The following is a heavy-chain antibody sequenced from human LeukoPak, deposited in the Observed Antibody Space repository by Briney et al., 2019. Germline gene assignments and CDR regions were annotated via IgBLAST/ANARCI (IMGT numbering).Heavy chain of an antibody. J-gene: IGHJ3*01. CDR3: GRDPNGDYVGAFEF. D-gene: IGHD4-17*01. CDR2: SSSGGSNP. CDR1: GFTFSKYA. Sequence: GGSLRLSCAASGFTFSKYALVWVRQAPGEGLEWVSASSSGGSNPLYADAVKGRFTISRDNSKNTLYLQMNSLRAEDTAVYYCGRDPNGDYVGAFEFWGRGTMVIVSS. V-gene: IGHV3-23*01.